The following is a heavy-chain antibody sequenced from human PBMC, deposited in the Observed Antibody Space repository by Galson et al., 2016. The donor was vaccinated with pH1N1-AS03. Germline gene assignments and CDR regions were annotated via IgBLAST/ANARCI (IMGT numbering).Heavy chain of an antibody. V-gene: IGHV1-24*01. J-gene: IGHJ4*02. Sequence: SVKVSCKVSGLSLSELSMNWVRQAPGKGLEWMGCFDREDGEAIYAQKFQGRLTVTEDRSTDTAYMELSSLRPEDTATYYCATDYDYWGQGTLVTVSS. CDR2: FDREDGEA. CDR3: ATDYDY. CDR1: GLSLSELS.